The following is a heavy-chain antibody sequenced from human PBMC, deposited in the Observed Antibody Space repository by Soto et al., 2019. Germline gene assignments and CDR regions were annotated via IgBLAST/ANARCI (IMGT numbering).Heavy chain of an antibody. CDR3: AKDRVAATRFYYYGMDV. CDR2: ISGSGGST. Sequence: SLRLSCAASGFTFSSYAMSWVRQAPGKGLEWVSAISGSGGSTYYADSVKGRFTISRDNSKNTLYLQMNSLRAEDTAVYYCAKDRVAATRFYYYGMDVWGQGTTVTVSS. V-gene: IGHV3-23*01. CDR1: GFTFSSYA. J-gene: IGHJ6*02. D-gene: IGHD2-15*01.